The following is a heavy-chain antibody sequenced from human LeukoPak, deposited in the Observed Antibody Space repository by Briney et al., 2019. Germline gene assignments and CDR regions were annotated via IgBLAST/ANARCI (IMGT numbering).Heavy chain of an antibody. CDR1: GFTFSSYA. Sequence: PGRSLRLSCAASGFTFSSYAMHWVRQAPGKGLEWVAVISYDGSNKYYADSVKGRFTISRDNSKNTLYLQMNSLRAEDTAVYYCAREDHSGWSFDYWGQGTLVTVSS. J-gene: IGHJ4*02. V-gene: IGHV3-30-3*01. CDR3: AREDHSGWSFDY. D-gene: IGHD6-19*01. CDR2: ISYDGSNK.